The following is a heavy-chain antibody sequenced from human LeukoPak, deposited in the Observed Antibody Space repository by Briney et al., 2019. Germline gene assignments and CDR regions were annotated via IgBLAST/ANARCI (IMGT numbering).Heavy chain of an antibody. Sequence: GESLRLSCAASGFTFTTYWMSWVRQAPGKGLEWVANIKQDGSEKYYVDSVKGRFTISRDNAKNSLYLQMNSLRAEDTAVYYCARDLKDDFWSGYYTIGFDYWGQGTLVTVSS. CDR3: ARDLKDDFWSGYYTIGFDY. CDR2: IKQDGSEK. V-gene: IGHV3-7*01. J-gene: IGHJ4*02. D-gene: IGHD3-3*01. CDR1: GFTFTTYW.